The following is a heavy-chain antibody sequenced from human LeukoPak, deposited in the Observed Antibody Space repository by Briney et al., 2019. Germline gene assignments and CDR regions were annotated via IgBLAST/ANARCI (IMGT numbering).Heavy chain of an antibody. Sequence: GESLKISCKGSGYSFTNYWIGWVRQMPGKGLEWMGFIYPFDSDTRYSPSFQGQVTISADKSISTAYLQWSSLKASDTAMYFCARRGVYSGYDEAFDIWGQGTMVTVS. J-gene: IGHJ3*02. CDR2: IYPFDSDT. CDR3: ARRGVYSGYDEAFDI. V-gene: IGHV5-51*01. D-gene: IGHD5-12*01. CDR1: GYSFTNYW.